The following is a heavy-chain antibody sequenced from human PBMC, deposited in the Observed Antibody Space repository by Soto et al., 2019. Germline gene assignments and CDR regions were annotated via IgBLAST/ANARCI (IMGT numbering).Heavy chain of an antibody. V-gene: IGHV4-39*01. CDR1: VVSFGITVCY. CDR3: ARHMEAAAGQFYYYSGMAV. CDR2: IYYSGST. D-gene: IGHD6-13*01. J-gene: IGHJ6*02. Sequence: LSETQSVRAPISVVSFGITVCYWGWIRQPPGNRLEWIGSIYYSGSTYYNPPLKIRVTICVDTSISTAYLQWSSLKASDTAMYYCARHMEAAAGQFYYYSGMAVRGQGTTVTVSS.